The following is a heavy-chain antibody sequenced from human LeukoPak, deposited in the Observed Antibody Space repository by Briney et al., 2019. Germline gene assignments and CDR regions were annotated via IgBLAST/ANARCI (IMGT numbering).Heavy chain of an antibody. CDR1: GGSISSGCYY. V-gene: IGHV4-31*03. CDR2: IDYSGIT. CDR3: ARVGVYCSSTSCYWWDINWFDP. J-gene: IGHJ5*02. D-gene: IGHD2-2*01. Sequence: SETLSLTCTVSGGSISSGCYYWSWIRQHPRKGLEWIGYIDYSGITYYNPSLKSRVTISVDTSKNQFSLKLSSVTAADTAVYYCARVGVYCSSTSCYWWDINWFDPWGQGTLVTVSS.